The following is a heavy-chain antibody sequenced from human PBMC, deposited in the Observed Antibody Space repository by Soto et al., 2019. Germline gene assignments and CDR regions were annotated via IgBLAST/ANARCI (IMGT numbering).Heavy chain of an antibody. D-gene: IGHD6-13*01. CDR1: GYTFTRYG. CDR2: LNAANGDT. V-gene: IGHV1-3*01. Sequence: ASVQVSCQASGYTFTRYGIHWVRQAPGQRLEWMGWLNAANGDTKYSPKFKGRVTITRDTSASTAYMELSSLRSEDTAVYYCVRRHVSATGIDWFDPWGQGTLVTVSS. CDR3: VRRHVSATGIDWFDP. J-gene: IGHJ5*02.